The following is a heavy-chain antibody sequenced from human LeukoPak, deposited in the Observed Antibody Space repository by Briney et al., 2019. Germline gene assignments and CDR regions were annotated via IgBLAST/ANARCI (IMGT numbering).Heavy chain of an antibody. D-gene: IGHD2-15*01. CDR1: GGSINSYY. Sequence: KPSETLSLTCTVSGGSINSYYWGWIRQPPGKGLEWTGSIYHSGSTYYNPSLKSRVTISVDTSKNQFSLKLSSVTAADTAVYYCARVPAPGYCSGGSCYRDAFDIWGQGTMVTVSS. J-gene: IGHJ3*02. CDR2: IYHSGST. CDR3: ARVPAPGYCSGGSCYRDAFDI. V-gene: IGHV4-39*07.